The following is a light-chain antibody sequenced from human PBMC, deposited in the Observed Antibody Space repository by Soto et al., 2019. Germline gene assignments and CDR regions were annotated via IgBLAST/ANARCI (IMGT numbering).Light chain of an antibody. CDR3: QHFDSLPRFT. J-gene: IGKJ2*01. Sequence: DIQMTQAPSSLSASVGDRVTITCQASQDIRNHLNWYQHRPGKAPKLLIYDVSNLETGVPSRFIGSRSGTDFTFPISSLQPEDVSTYYCQHFDSLPRFTFGQGTKLQLK. CDR2: DVS. CDR1: QDIRNH. V-gene: IGKV1-33*01.